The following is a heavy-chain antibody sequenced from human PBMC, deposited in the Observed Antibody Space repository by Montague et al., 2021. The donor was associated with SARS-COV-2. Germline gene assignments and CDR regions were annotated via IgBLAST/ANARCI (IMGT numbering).Heavy chain of an antibody. CDR3: ARVAELDVFSVYYYGLDV. CDR2: IHYNGST. J-gene: IGHJ6*02. V-gene: IGHV4-59*01. Sequence: SETLSLTCSVSGGSLSSFYWSWIRQPPGKGLEYIVYIHYNGSTNFSPSLHSLVSFSLDTSNNQFPLNLRSVTTADTAVYYFARVAELDVFSVYYYGLDVWGQGTTVTVSS. CDR1: GGSLSSFY. D-gene: IGHD5/OR15-5a*01.